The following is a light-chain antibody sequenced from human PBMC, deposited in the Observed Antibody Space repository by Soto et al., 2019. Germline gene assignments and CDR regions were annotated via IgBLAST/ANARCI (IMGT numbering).Light chain of an antibody. Sequence: EIVLTQSPGTLYLSPGESATLSCKASESIYINSFAWYYQKPGQPPRLLIYGASTRATCIPDRFSCSGSGKDFVLSIDRLEVEDSGIYYGLKYGASPLTFGPGTRLDIK. J-gene: IGKJ3*01. CDR1: ESIYINS. CDR3: LKYGASPLT. V-gene: IGKV3-20*01. CDR2: GAS.